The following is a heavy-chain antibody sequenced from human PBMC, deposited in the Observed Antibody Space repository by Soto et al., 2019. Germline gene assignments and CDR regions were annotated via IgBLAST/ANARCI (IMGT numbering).Heavy chain of an antibody. CDR1: GLSFSSYE. J-gene: IGHJ6*02. V-gene: IGHV3-48*03. CDR3: ARDQKYCSSTSCYILHVAHYYYYYGMDV. D-gene: IGHD2-2*02. CDR2: ISSSGSTI. Sequence: SLGISCAASGLSFSSYEMNWFRQDPGKGLEWVSYISSSGSTIYYADSVKGRFTISRDNAKNSLYLQMNSLRAEDTAVYYCARDQKYCSSTSCYILHVAHYYYYYGMDVWGQGTTVTAP.